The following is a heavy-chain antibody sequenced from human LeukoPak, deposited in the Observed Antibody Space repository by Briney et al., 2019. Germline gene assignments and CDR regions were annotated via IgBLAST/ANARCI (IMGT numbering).Heavy chain of an antibody. CDR3: VKDFARDYDFWSGYFDY. J-gene: IGHJ4*02. V-gene: IGHV3-33*06. CDR2: IWYDGSNK. Sequence: GRSLRLSCAASGFTFSSYGMHWVRQAPGKGLEWVAVIWYDGSNKYYADSVKGRFTISRDNSKNTLYLQMNSLRAEDTAVYYCVKDFARDYDFWSGYFDYWGQGTLVTVSS. CDR1: GFTFSSYG. D-gene: IGHD3-3*01.